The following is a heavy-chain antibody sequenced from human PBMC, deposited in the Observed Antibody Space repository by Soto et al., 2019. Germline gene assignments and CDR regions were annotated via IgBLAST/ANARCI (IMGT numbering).Heavy chain of an antibody. D-gene: IGHD6-6*01. CDR2: IIPIFGTA. Sequence: ASVKVSCKASGGTFSSYAISWVRQAPGQGLEWMGGIIPIFGTANYAQKFQGRVTITADESTSTAYMELSSLRSEDTAVYYCAREQALREAARAFDIWGQGTMVTVSS. CDR1: GGTFSSYA. J-gene: IGHJ3*02. CDR3: AREQALREAARAFDI. V-gene: IGHV1-69*13.